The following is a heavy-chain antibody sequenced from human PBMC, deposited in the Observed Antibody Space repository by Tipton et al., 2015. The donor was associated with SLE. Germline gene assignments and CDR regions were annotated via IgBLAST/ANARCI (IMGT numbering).Heavy chain of an antibody. Sequence: FLRLSCAASGFTFSFYSMNWVRQAPGKGLEWVSSISSSSTYIYYVDSVKGRFTISRDNAKNSLYLQMNSLRAEDIAVYYCARDLRFDSSGYRYGMDVWGQGTTVTVSS. CDR3: ARDLRFDSSGYRYGMDV. V-gene: IGHV3-21*03. CDR1: GFTFSFYS. CDR2: ISSSSTYI. J-gene: IGHJ6*02. D-gene: IGHD3-22*01.